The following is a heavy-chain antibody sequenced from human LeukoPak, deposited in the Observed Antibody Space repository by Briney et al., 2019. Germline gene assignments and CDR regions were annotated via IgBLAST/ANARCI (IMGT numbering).Heavy chain of an antibody. CDR2: VESDASRA. J-gene: IGHJ6*02. CDR1: GFTLSDHW. CDR3: VKGGHKLDIQTTHYYYGLDV. Sequence: GGSLRLSCVASGFTLSDHWMYWVRQGPSRGLAHVSRVESDASRATYGDSVKGRFTISRDDAKNTMYLQMNSLRVEDTAVYYCVKGGHKLDIQTTHYYYGLDVWGQGTTVAVS. D-gene: IGHD5-12*01. V-gene: IGHV3-74*03.